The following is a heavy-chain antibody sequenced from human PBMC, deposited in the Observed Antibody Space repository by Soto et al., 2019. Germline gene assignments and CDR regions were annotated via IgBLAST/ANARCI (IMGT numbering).Heavy chain of an antibody. CDR3: ARGEATVTTGYYYYYGMDV. J-gene: IGHJ6*02. V-gene: IGHV3-33*01. D-gene: IGHD4-17*01. CDR1: GFTFSSYG. Sequence: GGSLRLSCAASGFTFSSYGMHWVRQAPGKGLEWVAVIWYDGSNKYYADSVKGRFTISRDNSKNTLYLQMNSLRAEDMAVYYCARGEATVTTGYYYYYGMDVWGQGTTVTVSS. CDR2: IWYDGSNK.